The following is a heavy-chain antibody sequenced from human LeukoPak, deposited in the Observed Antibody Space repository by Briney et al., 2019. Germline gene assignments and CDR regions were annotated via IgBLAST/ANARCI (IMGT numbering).Heavy chain of an antibody. CDR3: ARGYYYDSSGYPPLDY. Sequence: PGGSLRLSCAASGFTFSSYGMHWVRQAPGKGLEWVAVISYDGSNKYYADSVKGRFTISRDNSKNTLYLQMNSLRAEDTAVYYCARGYYYDSSGYPPLDYWGQGTLVTVSS. J-gene: IGHJ4*02. CDR2: ISYDGSNK. V-gene: IGHV3-30*03. CDR1: GFTFSSYG. D-gene: IGHD3-22*01.